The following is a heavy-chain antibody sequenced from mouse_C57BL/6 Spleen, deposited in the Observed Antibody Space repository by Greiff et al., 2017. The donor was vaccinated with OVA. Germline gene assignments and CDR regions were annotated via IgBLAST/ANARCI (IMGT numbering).Heavy chain of an antibody. J-gene: IGHJ1*03. Sequence: QVQLKESGPGLVAPSQSLSITCTVSGFSLTSYGVDWVRQPPGKGLEWLGVIWGGGSTNYNSALMSRLSISKDNSKSHVFLIMNSLQTDDTTRYYCAKRGVTHWYFDVWGTGTTVTVSS. V-gene: IGHV2-9*01. CDR2: IWGGGST. CDR3: AKRGVTHWYFDV. CDR1: GFSLTSYG. D-gene: IGHD2-12*01.